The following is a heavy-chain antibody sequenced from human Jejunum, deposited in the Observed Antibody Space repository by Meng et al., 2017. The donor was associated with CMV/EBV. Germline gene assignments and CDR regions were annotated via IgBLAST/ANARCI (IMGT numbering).Heavy chain of an antibody. Sequence: GRLQGSGPGLVKPSETLSLTCTVSGGSINNYYWSWIRQSAGKGLEWIGRFYSSDTYNYHPSLNSRVTMSLDTSKNQFSLNLRSVTAADTAIYYCARGPGASTREGFDYWGLGTLVTVSS. CDR2: FYSSDTY. CDR1: GGSINNYY. CDR3: ARGPGASTREGFDY. V-gene: IGHV4-4*07. D-gene: IGHD1-26*01. J-gene: IGHJ4*02.